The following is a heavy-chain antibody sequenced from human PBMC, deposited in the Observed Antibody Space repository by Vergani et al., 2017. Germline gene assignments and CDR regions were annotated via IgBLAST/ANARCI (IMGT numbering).Heavy chain of an antibody. D-gene: IGHD1-1*01. CDR3: ARHTTYTDS. CDR1: EYSFGNYW. J-gene: IGHJ4*02. Sequence: EVQLVQSGAEVKTPGESLKISCKGSEYSFGNYWIGWVRQMPGKGLEWMGIIYPADSDTRYSPSFQGQVTLSADKSISTAFLQWDSLKAPDAALYYGARHTTYTDSWGQGTLVTVSS. CDR2: IYPADSDT. V-gene: IGHV5-51*01.